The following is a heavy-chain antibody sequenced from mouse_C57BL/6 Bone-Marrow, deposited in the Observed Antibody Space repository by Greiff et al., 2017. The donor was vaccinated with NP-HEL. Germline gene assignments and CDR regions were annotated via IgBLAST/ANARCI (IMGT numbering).Heavy chain of an antibody. CDR3: AKGRYYYSSSLDWDFEG. V-gene: IGHV5-16*01. J-gene: IGHJ1*03. D-gene: IGHD1-1*01. CDR2: INYDGSST. CDR1: GFTFSDYY. Sequence: EVMLVESEGGLVQPGSSMKLSCTASGFTFSDYYMAWVRQVPEKGLEWVANINYDGSSTYYLDSLKSRFIISRDNAKNILYLQMSSLKSEDTATFYCAKGRYYYSSSLDWDFEGWGTGTTVTVSS.